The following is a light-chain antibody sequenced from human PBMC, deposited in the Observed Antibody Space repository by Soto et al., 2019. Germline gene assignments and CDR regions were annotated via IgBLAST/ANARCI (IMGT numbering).Light chain of an antibody. CDR1: QSLTSSF. J-gene: IGKJ4*01. Sequence: EILLTQSPGTLSLSPGDRATLSCRASQSLTSSFLAWYQQKPGQTPRLLIYGASIRATDIPERFSGSGSGTDFTLTISRLEPDDFAVYVCQQYVMLPLSFGVGTNVEIK. V-gene: IGKV3-20*01. CDR2: GAS. CDR3: QQYVMLPLS.